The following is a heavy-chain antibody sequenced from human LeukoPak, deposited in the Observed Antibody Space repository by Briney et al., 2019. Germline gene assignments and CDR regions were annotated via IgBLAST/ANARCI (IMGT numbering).Heavy chain of an antibody. Sequence: PSETLSLTCTVSGGSISSYYWSWIRQPPGKGLEWIGYIYYSGSTNYNPSLKSRVTISVDTSENQFSLKLSSVTAADTAVYYCARGRPIYYYYGMDVWGQGTTVTVSS. CDR2: IYYSGST. CDR1: GGSISSYY. CDR3: ARGRPIYYYYGMDV. J-gene: IGHJ6*02. V-gene: IGHV4-59*01.